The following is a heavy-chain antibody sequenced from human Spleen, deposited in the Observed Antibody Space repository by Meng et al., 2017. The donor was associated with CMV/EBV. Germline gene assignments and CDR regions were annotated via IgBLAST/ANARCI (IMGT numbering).Heavy chain of an antibody. Sequence: ASVKVSCKASGYTFTSDYIHWLRRAPGQGLEWMGIFNPSSGSATYAQSFQGRVTMTSDTSTSTAYMELSSLRSEDTAVYYCAKSGTTVTTPFDYWGQGTLVTVSS. CDR2: FNPSSGSA. D-gene: IGHD4-11*01. J-gene: IGHJ4*02. CDR1: GYTFTSDY. V-gene: IGHV1-46*01. CDR3: AKSGTTVTTPFDY.